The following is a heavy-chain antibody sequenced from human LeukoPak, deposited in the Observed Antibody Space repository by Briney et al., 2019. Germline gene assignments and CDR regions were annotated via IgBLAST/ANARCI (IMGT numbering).Heavy chain of an antibody. D-gene: IGHD1-26*01. J-gene: IGHJ4*02. CDR3: AREWGGDFDY. V-gene: IGHV4-34*01. Sequence: SETLSLTCAVYGGSFSGYYWSWIRQPPGKGLEWIGEINHSGSTNYNPSLKSRVTISVDTSKNQFSLKLSSVTAADTAVYYCAREWGGDFDYWGQGTLVTVSS. CDR1: GGSFSGYY. CDR2: INHSGST.